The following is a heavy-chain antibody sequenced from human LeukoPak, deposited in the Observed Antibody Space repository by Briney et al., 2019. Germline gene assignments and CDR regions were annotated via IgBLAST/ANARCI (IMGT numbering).Heavy chain of an antibody. CDR1: GVSISSYY. Sequence: SETLSLTCTVSGVSISSYYWSWIRQPPGKGLEWIGYIYYSGSTNYNPSLKSRVTISVDTSKNQFSLKLSSVTAADTAVYYCARGLELLDYWGQGTLVTVSS. CDR3: ARGLELLDY. D-gene: IGHD1-26*01. CDR2: IYYSGST. V-gene: IGHV4-59*01. J-gene: IGHJ4*02.